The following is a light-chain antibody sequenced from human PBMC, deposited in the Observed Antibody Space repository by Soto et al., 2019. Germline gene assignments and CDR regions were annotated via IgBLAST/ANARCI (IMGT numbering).Light chain of an antibody. CDR1: SSDVGGYNY. J-gene: IGLJ2*01. V-gene: IGLV2-8*01. CDR2: EVT. Sequence: QSVLTQPPSASGSLGQSVTISCTGTSSDVGGYNYVSWHQQHPGKAPKLMIYEVTKRPSGVPDRFSGSKSGNTASLTVSGLQAEDEAEYYCSSFAGGGNPVLFGGGTKLTVL. CDR3: SSFAGGGNPVL.